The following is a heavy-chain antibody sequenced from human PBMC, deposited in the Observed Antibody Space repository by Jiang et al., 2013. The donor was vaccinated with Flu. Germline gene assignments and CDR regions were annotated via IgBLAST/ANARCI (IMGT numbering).Heavy chain of an antibody. J-gene: IGHJ3*02. Sequence: KVSCKASGYTFTSYYMHWVRQAPGQGLEWMGIINPSGGSTSYAQKFQGRVTMTRDTSTSAVYMELSSLGSEDTAVYYCARAAGDNYYDSSGSIWGQGTIVTVSS. CDR2: INPSGGST. V-gene: IGHV1-46*01. D-gene: IGHD3-22*01. CDR1: GYTFTSYY. CDR3: ARAAGDNYYDSSGSI.